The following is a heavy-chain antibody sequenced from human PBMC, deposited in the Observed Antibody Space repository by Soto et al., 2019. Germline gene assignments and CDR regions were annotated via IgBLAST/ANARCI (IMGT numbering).Heavy chain of an antibody. CDR3: AHSPWGAAPDY. V-gene: IGHV2-5*01. J-gene: IGHJ4*02. D-gene: IGHD3-16*01. CDR1: GFPLSARGVG. CDR2: IYWNDDK. Sequence: QITLKESGPTLVKPTETLTLTCTVSGFPLSARGVGVGWIRQPPGKALEWLAIIYWNDDKRYSPSLKIRLTITKDTSKNQVVLSMTNTDPVDTAKDYCAHSPWGAAPDYWGQGTLVTVSS.